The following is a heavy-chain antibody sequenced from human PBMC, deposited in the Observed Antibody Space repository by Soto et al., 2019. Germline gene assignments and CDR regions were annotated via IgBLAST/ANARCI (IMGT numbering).Heavy chain of an antibody. J-gene: IGHJ4*02. CDR1: GFTFNSYS. Sequence: EVQLVESGGGLVKPGGSLRLSCAASGFTFNSYSMIWVRQAPGQGLEWVSSISINPSNMFYADSVTGRFTISRDNAKNSLFLQMDSLRAEDTAVYYCVRASFDWGYFDYWGQGTLVNVSS. CDR2: ISINPSNM. D-gene: IGHD3-9*01. CDR3: VRASFDWGYFDY. V-gene: IGHV3-21*01.